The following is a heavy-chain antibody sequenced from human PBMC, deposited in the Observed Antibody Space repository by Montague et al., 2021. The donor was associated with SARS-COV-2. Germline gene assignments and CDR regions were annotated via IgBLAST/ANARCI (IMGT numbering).Heavy chain of an antibody. V-gene: IGHV4-34*01. D-gene: IGHD4-23*01. Sequence: SETLSLTCAVYGGSFSGYYWTWIRQSPGKGLEWIAEINHSGTTXXXFXXXXRXRVTISVDTSKSQFSLKLTSVTAADTGVYYCARWDPQTLTLIGLGGKSASDYWGQGTLVTVSS. J-gene: IGHJ4*02. CDR2: INHSGTT. CDR3: ARWDPQTLTLIGLGGKSASDY. CDR1: GGSFSGYY.